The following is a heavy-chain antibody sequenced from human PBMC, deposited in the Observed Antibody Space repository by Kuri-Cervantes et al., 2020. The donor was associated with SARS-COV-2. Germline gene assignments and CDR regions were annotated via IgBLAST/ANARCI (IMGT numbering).Heavy chain of an antibody. CDR3: ARVSGAGAFDI. J-gene: IGHJ3*02. CDR2: SYYSGST. V-gene: IGHV4-39*01. D-gene: IGHD1-26*01. CDR1: GGSISSSSYY. Sequence: GSLRLSCTVSGGSISSSSYYWGWIRQPPGKGLEWIGSSYYSGSTYYNPSLKSRVTISLDTSKNQFSLRLSSVTAADTAVYYCARVSGAGAFDIWGQGTMVTVSS.